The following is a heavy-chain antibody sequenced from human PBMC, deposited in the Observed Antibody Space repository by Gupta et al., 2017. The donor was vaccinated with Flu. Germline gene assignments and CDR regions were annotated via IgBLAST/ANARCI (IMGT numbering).Heavy chain of an antibody. Sequence: QVQLVESGGGVVQPGGPLRLSCEGSGFPFGTFGMYWVRQGPGKGLECVALISFDGENKKYADAVNGRFTVSRDNPKKTLYLEMDGLRQEDTAIYYCAKRSVTTGLYQSYHMDVWGKGTTVTVSS. CDR3: AKRSVTTGLYQSYHMDV. V-gene: IGHV3-30*18. J-gene: IGHJ6*03. D-gene: IGHD4-4*01. CDR2: ISFDGENK. CDR1: GFPFGTFG.